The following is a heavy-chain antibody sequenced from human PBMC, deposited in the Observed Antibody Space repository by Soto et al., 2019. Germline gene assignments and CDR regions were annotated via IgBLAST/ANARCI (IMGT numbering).Heavy chain of an antibody. CDR3: ARALYDYVWGSYRPTYYYYGMDV. CDR2: INPSGGST. J-gene: IGHJ6*02. D-gene: IGHD3-16*02. CDR1: GSRIPSYY. V-gene: IGHV1-46*01. Sequence: KLSRTASGSRIPSYYVRWVRQAPGQGLSWLGIINPSGGSTSYAQKFQGRVTMTRDTSTSTVYMELSSLRSEDTAVYYCARALYDYVWGSYRPTYYYYGMDVWGQGHTVTVS.